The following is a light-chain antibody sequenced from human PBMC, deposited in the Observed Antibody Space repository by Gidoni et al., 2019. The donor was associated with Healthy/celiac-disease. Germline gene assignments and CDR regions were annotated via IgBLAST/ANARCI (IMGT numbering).Light chain of an antibody. CDR2: WAS. Sequence: EIVMTQSPDSLAVSLGERATINCKSSQSVLYSSNNKNYLAWYQQKPGQPPKLLLYWASTRESGVPDRFSGSGSGTDFTLTISSLQAEDVAVYYCQQYYRTPPTFGQGTKVEIK. CDR1: QSVLYSSNNKNY. V-gene: IGKV4-1*01. J-gene: IGKJ1*01. CDR3: QQYYRTPPT.